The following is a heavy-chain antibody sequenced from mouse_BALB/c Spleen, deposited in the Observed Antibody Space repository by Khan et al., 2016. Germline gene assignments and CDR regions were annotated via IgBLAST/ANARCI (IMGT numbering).Heavy chain of an antibody. CDR3: ANYGNVDY. CDR1: GYAFSSYW. V-gene: IGHV1-80*01. D-gene: IGHD2-1*01. CDR2: IYPGDGDT. J-gene: IGHJ2*01. Sequence: QVQLQQSGAELVRPGSSVKISCKAPGYAFSSYWMNWVKQRPGPGLEWIGQIYPGDGDTKYNGKFKGKAKLTADKSSSTAYMQLSSLTSEDSAVYFCANYGNVDYWGQGTTLTVSS.